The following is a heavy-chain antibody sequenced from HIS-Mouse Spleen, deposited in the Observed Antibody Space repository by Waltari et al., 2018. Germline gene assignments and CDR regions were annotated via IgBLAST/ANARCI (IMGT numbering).Heavy chain of an antibody. CDR3: ARRYSGYDLGY. Sequence: QVQLVESGGGVVQPGRSLRLSCAASGFTFSSYAMYWVRQAPGKGLEWVAVISYDGSNKYYADSVKGRFTISRDNSKNTLYLQMNSLRAEDTAVYYCARRYSGYDLGYWGQGTLVTVSS. J-gene: IGHJ4*02. D-gene: IGHD5-12*01. CDR2: ISYDGSNK. V-gene: IGHV3-30*04. CDR1: GFTFSSYA.